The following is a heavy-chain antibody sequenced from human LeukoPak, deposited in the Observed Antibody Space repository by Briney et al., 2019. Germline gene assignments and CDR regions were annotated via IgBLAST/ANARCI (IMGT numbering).Heavy chain of an antibody. CDR2: IYYSGST. Sequence: SGTLSLTCTVSGGSISSYYWSWLRQPPGKGLEWIGHIYYSGSTNYNPSLKSRVTISVDTSKNQFSLKLSSVTAEDTAVYYCARLGGDSSSSTYYYYYYGMDVWGQGNTVTVSS. D-gene: IGHD6-6*01. J-gene: IGHJ6*02. V-gene: IGHV4-59*08. CDR3: ARLGGDSSSSTYYYYYYGMDV. CDR1: GGSISSYY.